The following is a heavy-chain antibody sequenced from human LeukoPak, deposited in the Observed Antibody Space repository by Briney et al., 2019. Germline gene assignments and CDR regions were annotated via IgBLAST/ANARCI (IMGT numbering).Heavy chain of an antibody. CDR3: AKGGATTDY. CDR2: ISTTGGTT. Sequence: GGSLRLSCAASGLTFSSYGMSWVRQAPGRGLEWVSAISTTGGTTYYADSVRGRFTISRDNSRNTLYLQMNSLRAEDTAVYYCAKGGATTDYWGQGTLVTVSS. V-gene: IGHV3-23*01. D-gene: IGHD1-26*01. CDR1: GLTFSSYG. J-gene: IGHJ4*02.